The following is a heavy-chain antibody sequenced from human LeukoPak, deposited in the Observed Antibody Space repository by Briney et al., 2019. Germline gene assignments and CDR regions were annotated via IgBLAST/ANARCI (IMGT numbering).Heavy chain of an antibody. D-gene: IGHD6-13*01. CDR2: IFFTRST. CDR3: ARSTYSSSQWDY. J-gene: IGHJ4*02. Sequence: CIAYIFFTRSTNYTPSLKSRVTISVDTSKKQFSLKLNSVTAADTAIYYCARSTYSSSQWDYWGQGTLVTVFS. V-gene: IGHV4-59*01.